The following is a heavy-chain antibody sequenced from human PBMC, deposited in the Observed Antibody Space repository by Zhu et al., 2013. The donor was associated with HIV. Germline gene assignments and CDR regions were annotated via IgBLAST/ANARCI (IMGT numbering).Heavy chain of an antibody. J-gene: IGHJ4*02. CDR2: IIPIFAKP. CDR1: GGNFNSYA. CDR3: ARELGEYTYGYGVFDS. V-gene: IGHV1-69*01. D-gene: IGHD5-18*01. Sequence: QVQLVQSGAEVKKPGSSVKVSCKASGGNFNSYAISWVRQAPGQGLEWMGGIIPIFAKPKYAQKFQGRVTITADASTSIAYMELRSLRSDDTAVYYCARELGEYTYGYGVFDSWGQGALVTVSA.